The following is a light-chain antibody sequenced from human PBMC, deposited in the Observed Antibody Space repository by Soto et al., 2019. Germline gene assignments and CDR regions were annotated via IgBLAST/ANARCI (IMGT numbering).Light chain of an antibody. Sequence: DIQMTQSPSSLSASVGDRVTITCRASQGISNYLAWYQQKPGKVPKLLIYAASTLQSGVPSRFSGSGSGTDFPLTISRLQPEDVATYYYQKYNSAPWTFGQGTKVEIK. CDR2: AAS. V-gene: IGKV1-27*01. CDR1: QGISNY. CDR3: QKYNSAPWT. J-gene: IGKJ1*01.